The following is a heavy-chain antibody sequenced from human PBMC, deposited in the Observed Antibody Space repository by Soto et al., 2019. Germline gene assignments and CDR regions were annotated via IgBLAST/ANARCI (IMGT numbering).Heavy chain of an antibody. CDR2: IYHSGST. J-gene: IGHJ4*02. D-gene: IGHD3-3*01. CDR3: ARVATYYDFWSGEKTYYFDY. CDR1: GGSISSGGYS. Sequence: QLQLQESGSGLVKPSQTLSLTCAVSGGSISSGGYSWSWIRQPPGKGLEWIGYIYHSGSTYYNPSLKRRVTISVDRSKNQFSLKLSSVTAADTAVYYCARVATYYDFWSGEKTYYFDYWGQGTLVTVSS. V-gene: IGHV4-30-2*01.